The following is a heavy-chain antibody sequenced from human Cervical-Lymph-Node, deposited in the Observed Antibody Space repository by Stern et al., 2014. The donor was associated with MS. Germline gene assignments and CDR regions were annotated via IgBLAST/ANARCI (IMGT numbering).Heavy chain of an antibody. CDR1: GD. CDR2: IIRPVGTA. CDR3: ARGAGDNWFDP. V-gene: IGHV1-69*06. J-gene: IGHJ5*02. Sequence: QVQLVQSGADVKKPGSSVRGSCKASGDISWLRQAPGQGLEYMGGIIRPVGTAPYTQGFQGSLTITADKSPNTTYMELSSLRSDDTAIYYCARGAGDNWFDPWGQGTLVSVSS. D-gene: IGHD3-10*01.